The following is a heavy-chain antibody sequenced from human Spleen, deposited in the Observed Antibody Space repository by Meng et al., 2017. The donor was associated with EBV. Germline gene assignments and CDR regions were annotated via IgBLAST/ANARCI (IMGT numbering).Heavy chain of an antibody. V-gene: IGHV4-30-2*01. J-gene: IGHJ4*02. D-gene: IGHD5-18*01. CDR3: AGGPTAMVTYFDY. Sequence: LKLQESGSVLVKPSQNLSLPCAVSGVSISSGGYSWSWIRQPPGKGLEWIGYMHHSGSTYNNPSLKSRVTISVDRSKNQFSLKLSSVTAADTAVYYCAGGPTAMVTYFDYWGQGTLVTVSS. CDR2: MHHSGST. CDR1: GVSISSGGYS.